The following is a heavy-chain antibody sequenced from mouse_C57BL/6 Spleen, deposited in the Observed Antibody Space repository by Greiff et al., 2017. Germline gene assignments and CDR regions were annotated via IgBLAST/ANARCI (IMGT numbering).Heavy chain of an antibody. CDR2: IAPANGNT. Sequence: VQLQQSVAELVRPGASVTLSCPASGFNIKNTYMPWVKQRPEQGLAWIGRIAPANGNTKYAPKFQGKATITAATSSNTADLQLSSLTSEDTAIYYCARAFYAMDDWGQGTSVTVSA. CDR1: GFNIKNTY. V-gene: IGHV14-3*01. CDR3: ARAFYAMDD. J-gene: IGHJ4*01.